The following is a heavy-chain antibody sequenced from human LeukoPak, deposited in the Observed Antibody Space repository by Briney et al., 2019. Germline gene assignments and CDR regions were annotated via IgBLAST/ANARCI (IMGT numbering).Heavy chain of an antibody. V-gene: IGHV4-4*02. Sequence: PSGTLSLTCAVSGGSISSSNWWSWVRQPPGKGLEWIGEIYHSGSTNYNPSLKSRVTILVDKSKNQFPLKLSSVTAADTAVYYCARLSLKVLEWSPTKGKETYYFDSWGQGTLVTVSS. CDR2: IYHSGST. J-gene: IGHJ4*02. D-gene: IGHD3-3*01. CDR3: ARLSLKVLEWSPTKGKETYYFDS. CDR1: GGSISSSNW.